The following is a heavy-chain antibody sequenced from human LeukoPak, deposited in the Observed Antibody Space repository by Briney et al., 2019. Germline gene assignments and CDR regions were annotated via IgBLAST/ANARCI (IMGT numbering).Heavy chain of an antibody. V-gene: IGHV1-46*01. CDR2: INPSGGST. CDR3: AADLPGAFDI. Sequence: ASVKVSFKGSWYTFTSYYIHWVRQAPGQGVEWVGIINPSGGSTSYAQKFQGRVTMTRDTSTSTVYMELSSLRSEDTAVYYCAADLPGAFDIWGQGTMVTVSS. J-gene: IGHJ3*02. CDR1: WYTFTSYY.